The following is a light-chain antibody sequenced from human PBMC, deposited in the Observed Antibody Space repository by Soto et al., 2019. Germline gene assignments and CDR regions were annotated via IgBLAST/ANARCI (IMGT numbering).Light chain of an antibody. V-gene: IGKV1-9*01. Sequence: DIQLTQSPSFLSASVGDRVTITCRASQGISTSLAWYQQKPGKAPKLLTYAASTLQTGVPSRFSGSGSGTEFTLTISSLQAEDFATYYCQQVNSYPITFGQGTRLAIK. CDR3: QQVNSYPIT. CDR2: AAS. J-gene: IGKJ5*01. CDR1: QGISTS.